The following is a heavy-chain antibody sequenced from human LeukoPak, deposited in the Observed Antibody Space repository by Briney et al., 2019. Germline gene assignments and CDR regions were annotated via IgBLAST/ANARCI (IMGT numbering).Heavy chain of an antibody. CDR1: GFTFSSYS. V-gene: IGHV3-21*01. J-gene: IGHJ4*02. D-gene: IGHD1-1*01. CDR2: ISSSSSYI. Sequence: GGSLRLSCAASGFTFSSYSMNWVRQAPGKGLEWVSSISSSSSYIYYADSVKGRFTISRDNAKNSLYLQMNSLSVEDTAVYYCARCTTGRTFGSLREIKRSREIDYWGQGTLVTVSS. CDR3: ARCTTGRTFGSLREIKRSREIDY.